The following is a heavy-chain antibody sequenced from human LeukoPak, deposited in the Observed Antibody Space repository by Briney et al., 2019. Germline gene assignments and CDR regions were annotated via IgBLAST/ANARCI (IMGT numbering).Heavy chain of an antibody. CDR1: GFTFSDYC. V-gene: IGHV3-15*01. CDR2: IKSKTDGGTT. J-gene: IGHJ4*02. Sequence: GGSLRLSCAASGFTFSDYCMSWIRQAPGKGLEWVGRIKSKTDGGTTDYAAPVKGRFTISRDDSKNTLYLQMNSLKTEDTAVYYCTTGVMITFGGVIVFDYWGQGTLVTVSS. CDR3: TTGVMITFGGVIVFDY. D-gene: IGHD3-16*02.